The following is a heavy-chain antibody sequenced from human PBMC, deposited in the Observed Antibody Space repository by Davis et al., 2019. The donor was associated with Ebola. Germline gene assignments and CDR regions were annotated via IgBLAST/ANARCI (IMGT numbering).Heavy chain of an antibody. V-gene: IGHV2-26*01. Sequence: SGPTLVKPTQTLTLTCTVSGFSLSNARMGVSWIRQPPGKALERLAHIFSNDEKSYSTSLKSRLTISKDTSKSQVVLTMTNMDPVDTATYYCARIPGVTIFGVVILNYYMDVWGKGTTVTVSS. CDR1: GFSLSNARMG. CDR3: ARIPGVTIFGVVILNYYMDV. D-gene: IGHD3-3*01. J-gene: IGHJ6*03. CDR2: IFSNDEK.